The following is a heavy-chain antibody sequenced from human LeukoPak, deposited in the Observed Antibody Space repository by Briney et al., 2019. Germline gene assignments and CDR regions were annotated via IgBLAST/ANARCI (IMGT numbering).Heavy chain of an antibody. Sequence: ASVKVSCKASGYTFTSYHIDWVRQAPGQGPAWMGWMNAKRGHTGYAQNLEGRVTMTRDTSTNKAYMELRGLRSEDTAVYFCARGMFDNSGHYYYFYYALDVWGQGTTVTVSS. CDR1: GYTFTSYH. CDR2: MNAKRGHT. CDR3: ARGMFDNSGHYYYFYYALDV. V-gene: IGHV1-8*01. D-gene: IGHD3-22*01. J-gene: IGHJ6*02.